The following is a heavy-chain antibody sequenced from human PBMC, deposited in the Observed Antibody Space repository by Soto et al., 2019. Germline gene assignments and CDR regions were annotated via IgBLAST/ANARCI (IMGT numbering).Heavy chain of an antibody. CDR3: ARDQGYSSPNMRSYYYGMDV. J-gene: IGHJ6*02. CDR2: ISYDGSNK. D-gene: IGHD6-13*01. V-gene: IGHV3-30-3*01. Sequence: GGSLRLSCAASGFTFSSYAMHWVRQAPGKGLEWVAVISYDGSNKYYADSVKGRFTISRDNSKNTLYLQMNSLRAEDTAVYYCARDQGYSSPNMRSYYYGMDVWGQGTTVTVSS. CDR1: GFTFSSYA.